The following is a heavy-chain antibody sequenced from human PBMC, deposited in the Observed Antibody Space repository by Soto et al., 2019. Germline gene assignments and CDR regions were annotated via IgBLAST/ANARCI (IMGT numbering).Heavy chain of an antibody. CDR2: IWYDGRNK. V-gene: IGHV3-33*01. D-gene: IGHD3-3*01. CDR3: ARRNDFWIGLMDH. Sequence: QVKLVESGGGVVQPGRSLRLSCEASGFTFNSHGMHWVRQAPGKGLEWVAVIWYDGRNKYYADSVKGRFTISRDNSKNTVYLQMNSLRPDDTAVHYCARRNDFWIGLMDHWGQGTLVTVSS. J-gene: IGHJ4*02. CDR1: GFTFNSHG.